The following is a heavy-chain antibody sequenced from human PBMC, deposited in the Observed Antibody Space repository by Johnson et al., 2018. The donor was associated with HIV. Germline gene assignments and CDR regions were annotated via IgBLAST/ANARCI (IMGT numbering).Heavy chain of an antibody. CDR3: ARLPSGYSRDAFDI. J-gene: IGHJ3*02. CDR1: GFTFSSYG. Sequence: QMLLVESGGGVVQPGRSLRLSCAASGFTFSSYGMHWVRQAPGKGLEWVAVISYDGSNKYYADSVKGRFTISRDNSKNTLYLQMNSLRPEDTAVYYCARLPSGYSRDAFDIWGQGTMVTVSS. D-gene: IGHD5-18*01. V-gene: IGHV3-30*03. CDR2: ISYDGSNK.